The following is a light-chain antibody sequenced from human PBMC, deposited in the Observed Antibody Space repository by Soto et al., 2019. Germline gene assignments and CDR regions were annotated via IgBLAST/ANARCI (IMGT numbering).Light chain of an antibody. V-gene: IGKV1-9*01. CDR2: AAS. CDR1: QAISTY. CDR3: QQLHTYLLT. J-gene: IGKJ4*01. Sequence: DIQLTQSPSFLSASIGDSVTITCRASQAISTYLAWYQQQPGKAPNLLVYAASTLHSGVPSRFSGSGSGTEFTLTITSLQPDDVATYYCQQLHTYLLTFGGGTKVQIK.